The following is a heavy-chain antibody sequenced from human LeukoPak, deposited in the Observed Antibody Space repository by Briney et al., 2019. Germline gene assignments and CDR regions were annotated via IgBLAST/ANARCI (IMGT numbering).Heavy chain of an antibody. V-gene: IGHV1-2*02. CDR3: ARVGWAAPRVHFDS. CDR2: INPNSGGT. CDR1: GYTFSDYY. D-gene: IGHD6-25*01. J-gene: IGHJ4*02. Sequence: ASVTVSYKASGYTFSDYYIHWVRQAPGQGLAWMGWINPNSGGTHYAQKSQGRVTMTRDTSISTAYMGLSRLRSDDTAVYYCARVGWAAPRVHFDSWGQGTLLTVSS.